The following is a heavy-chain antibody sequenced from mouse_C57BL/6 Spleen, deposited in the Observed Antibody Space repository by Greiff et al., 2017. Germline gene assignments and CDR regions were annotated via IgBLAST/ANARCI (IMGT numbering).Heavy chain of an antibody. CDR1: GYTFTDYE. D-gene: IGHD1-1*01. CDR3: TMVVGYAMGD. J-gene: IGHJ4*01. V-gene: IGHV1-15*01. CDR2: IDPETGGT. Sequence: VQLQQSGAELVRPGASVTLSCKASGYTFTDYEMHWVKQTPVHGLEWIGAIDPETGGTAYNQKFKGKAILTADKSSSTAYMRLRSLTSEDSAVYYCTMVVGYAMGDWGQGTSVTVSS.